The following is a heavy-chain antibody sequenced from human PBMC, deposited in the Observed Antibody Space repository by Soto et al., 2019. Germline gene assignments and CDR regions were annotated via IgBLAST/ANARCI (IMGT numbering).Heavy chain of an antibody. CDR2: ISGSGAIT. CDR1: GFTFKNYD. D-gene: IGHD3-10*01. J-gene: IGHJ4*02. Sequence: EVQLLESGGGLVQPGGSLRLSCVASGFTFKNYDMRWVRQAPGKGLEWVSGISGSGAITYYAESVRGRFTISRDNSKNTLYLQLNSLRVEDTAIYYCAKDRQFRSYYESAGHYNNWGQGTLVTVSS. V-gene: IGHV3-23*01. CDR3: AKDRQFRSYYESAGHYNN.